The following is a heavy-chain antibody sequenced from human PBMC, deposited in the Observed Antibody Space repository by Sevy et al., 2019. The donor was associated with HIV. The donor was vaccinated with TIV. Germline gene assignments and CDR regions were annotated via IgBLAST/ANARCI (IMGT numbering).Heavy chain of an antibody. Sequence: GGSLRLSCAASGFTFSSYAMSWVRQAPGKGLEWVSAISGSGGSTYYADSVKGRFTISRDNSKNTLYLQMNSLRAEDTAVYYCARSSTSYSGSYYRSFHYYYGMDVWGQGTTVTVSS. CDR2: ISGSGGST. CDR3: ARSSTSYSGSYYRSFHYYYGMDV. V-gene: IGHV3-23*01. CDR1: GFTFSSYA. D-gene: IGHD1-26*01. J-gene: IGHJ6*02.